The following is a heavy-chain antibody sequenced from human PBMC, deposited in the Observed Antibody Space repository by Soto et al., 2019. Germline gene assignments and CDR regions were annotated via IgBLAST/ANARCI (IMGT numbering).Heavy chain of an antibody. CDR1: GYTFSSIG. V-gene: IGHV1-18*01. CDR2: ISPYKGNT. J-gene: IGHJ4*02. D-gene: IGHD3-10*01. CDR3: ARDLDASGSYYTDY. Sequence: QIQLVQSGAEVKKPGAPVKVSCKASGYTFSSIGISWVRQAPGHGLEWMGWISPYKGNTHYAQGLQGRVTMTTDTSTSTAYMELRSLRSDDTAVYYCARDLDASGSYYTDYWGQGTLVTVSS.